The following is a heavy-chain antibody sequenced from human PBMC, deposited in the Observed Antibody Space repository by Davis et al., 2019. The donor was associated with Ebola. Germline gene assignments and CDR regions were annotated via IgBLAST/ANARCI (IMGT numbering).Heavy chain of an antibody. V-gene: IGHV3-53*05. D-gene: IGHD6-19*01. Sequence: GSLRLSCAASGLTVSTNYMNWVRQAPGKGLEWVSIIYSGSSKYYADSVTGRFTISRDNSKNILYLQMNSLRAEDTAVFYCARDSWWQVSGYFYCYMDVWGKGTTVTVSS. CDR1: GLTVSTNY. CDR3: ARDSWWQVSGYFYCYMDV. J-gene: IGHJ6*03. CDR2: IYSGSSK.